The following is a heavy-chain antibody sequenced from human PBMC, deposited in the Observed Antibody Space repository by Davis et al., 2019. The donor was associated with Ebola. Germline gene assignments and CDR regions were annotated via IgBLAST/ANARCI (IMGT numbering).Heavy chain of an antibody. Sequence: GESLKISCAASGFIFSSYVMSWVRQAPGKGLEWVANIKEDGSEKFYVDSLKGRFAISRDNAKNSLFLQINSLGAEDTAVYYCARERVTCGGGSCYYAGLDVWGQGTTVTVSS. V-gene: IGHV3-7*03. D-gene: IGHD2-15*01. CDR1: GFIFSSYV. CDR2: IKEDGSEK. CDR3: ARERVTCGGGSCYYAGLDV. J-gene: IGHJ6*02.